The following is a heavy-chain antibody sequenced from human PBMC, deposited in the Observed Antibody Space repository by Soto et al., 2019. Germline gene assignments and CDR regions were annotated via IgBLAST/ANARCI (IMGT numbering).Heavy chain of an antibody. J-gene: IGHJ5*02. CDR2: ISSSSSYT. V-gene: IGHV3-11*06. Sequence: PGESLKISCAASGFTFSDYYMSWIRQAPGKGLEWVSYISSSSSYTNYADSVKGRFTISRDNAKNSLYLQMNSLRAEDTAVYYCARDLAQEWLVFDPWGQGTLVTVSS. D-gene: IGHD6-19*01. CDR1: GFTFSDYY. CDR3: ARDLAQEWLVFDP.